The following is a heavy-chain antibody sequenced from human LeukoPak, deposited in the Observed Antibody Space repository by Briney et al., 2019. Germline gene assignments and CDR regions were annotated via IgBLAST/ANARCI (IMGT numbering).Heavy chain of an antibody. V-gene: IGHV3-21*01. J-gene: IGHJ4*02. Sequence: PGGSLRLSCAASGFTFSNYDMNWVRQAPGKGLEWVSFISSSSSYIYYADSVKGRFTISRDNAENSLYLQMNSLRDDDTAVYYCERDFSGWYAYWGQGTLLTVSS. CDR2: ISSSSSYI. D-gene: IGHD6-19*01. CDR1: GFTFSNYD. CDR3: ERDFSGWYAY.